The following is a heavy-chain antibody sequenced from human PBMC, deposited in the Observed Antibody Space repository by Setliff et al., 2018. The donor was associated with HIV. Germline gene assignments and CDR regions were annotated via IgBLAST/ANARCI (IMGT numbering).Heavy chain of an antibody. CDR2: MSTGGGIK. V-gene: IGHV3-30-3*01. J-gene: IGHJ4*02. D-gene: IGHD1-26*01. Sequence: PGGSLRLSCTATGFTSSSYVLHWVRQAPGKGLEWVAVMSTGGGIKICADSVKGRSTISRDNSRNTLFLQMNNLRPEDTATYYCVRDPIEGSPDYFDYWGQGALVTVSS. CDR3: VRDPIEGSPDYFDY. CDR1: GFTSSSYV.